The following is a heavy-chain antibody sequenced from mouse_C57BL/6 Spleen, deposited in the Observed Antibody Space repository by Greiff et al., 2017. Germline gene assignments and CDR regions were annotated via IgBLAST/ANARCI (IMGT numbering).Heavy chain of an antibody. J-gene: IGHJ4*01. CDR3: AREFDYSYAMDY. V-gene: IGHV5-16*01. CDR1: GFTFSDYY. Sequence: EVQLQQSEGGLVQPGSSMKLSCTASGFTFSDYYMAWVRQVPEKGLEWVANINYDGSSTYYLDSLKSRFIISRDNAKNILYLQMSSLKSEDTATYYCAREFDYSYAMDYWGQGTSVTVAS. CDR2: INYDGSST. D-gene: IGHD2-4*01.